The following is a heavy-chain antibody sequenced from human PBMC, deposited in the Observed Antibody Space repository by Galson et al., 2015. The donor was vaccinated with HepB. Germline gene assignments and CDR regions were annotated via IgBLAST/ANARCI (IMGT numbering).Heavy chain of an antibody. J-gene: IGHJ6*03. CDR2: ISYDGSNK. CDR1: GFTFSSYG. Sequence: SLRLSCAASGFTFSSYGMHWVRQAPGKGLEWVAVISYDGSNKYYADSVKGRFTISRDNPKNTLYLQMNSLRAEDTAVYYCAKALSFYHNYYYYYMDVWGKGTTVTVSS. CDR3: AKALSFYHNYYYYYMDV. V-gene: IGHV3-30*18. D-gene: IGHD1-26*01.